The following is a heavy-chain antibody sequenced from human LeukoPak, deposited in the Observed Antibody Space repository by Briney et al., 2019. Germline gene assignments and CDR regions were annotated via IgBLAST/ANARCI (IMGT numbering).Heavy chain of an antibody. CDR2: ISSSSSYI. CDR3: AVQSGYSSSWSHR. D-gene: IGHD6-13*01. CDR1: GFTFSSYS. Sequence: GGSLRLSCAASGFTFSSYSMNWVRQAPGKGLEWVSSISSSSSYIYYADSVKGRFTISRDNAKNSLYLQMNSLRVEDTAVYYCAVQSGYSSSWSHRWGQGTLVTVSS. J-gene: IGHJ4*02. V-gene: IGHV3-21*01.